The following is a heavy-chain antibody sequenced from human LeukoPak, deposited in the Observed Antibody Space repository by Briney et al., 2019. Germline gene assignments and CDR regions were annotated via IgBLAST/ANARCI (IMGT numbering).Heavy chain of an antibody. J-gene: IGHJ3*02. Sequence: PGGSLRLSCAASGFTFSDYYMSWIRQAPGKGLEWVLYISSSGSTIYYADSVKGRFTISRDNAKNSPYLQMNSLRAEDTAVYYCARATTLMDIVVVVAAVDAFDIWGQGTMVTVSS. CDR2: ISSSGSTI. CDR1: GFTFSDYY. V-gene: IGHV3-11*01. CDR3: ARATTLMDIVVVVAAVDAFDI. D-gene: IGHD2-15*01.